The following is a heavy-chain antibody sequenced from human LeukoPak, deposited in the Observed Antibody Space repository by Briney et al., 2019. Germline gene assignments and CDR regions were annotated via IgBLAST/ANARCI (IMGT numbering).Heavy chain of an antibody. CDR1: GDSMSSTKW. Sequence: PSETLSLTCAVSGDSMSSTKWWSWVRQPPGKGLEWIGEIYHSGSTNYNPSLKSRITISVDRSKNQVSLNLNSVTAADTAVYYCARHPSYYDILTGYASDAFDTWGQGTMVTVSS. D-gene: IGHD3-9*01. CDR2: IYHSGST. CDR3: ARHPSYYDILTGYASDAFDT. J-gene: IGHJ3*02. V-gene: IGHV4-4*02.